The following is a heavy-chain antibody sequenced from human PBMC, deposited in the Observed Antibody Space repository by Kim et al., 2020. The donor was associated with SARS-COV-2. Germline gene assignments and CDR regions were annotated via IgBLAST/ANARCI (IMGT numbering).Heavy chain of an antibody. CDR2: IIPIFGTA. Sequence: SVKVSCKASGGTFSSYAISWVRQAPGQGLEWMGGIIPIFGTANYAQKFQGRVTITADESTSTAYMERSSLRSEDTAGYYCARGFNWNYGGGDIWGQGKMVTVSS. J-gene: IGHJ3*02. D-gene: IGHD1-7*01. CDR3: ARGFNWNYGGGDI. V-gene: IGHV1-69*13. CDR1: GGTFSSYA.